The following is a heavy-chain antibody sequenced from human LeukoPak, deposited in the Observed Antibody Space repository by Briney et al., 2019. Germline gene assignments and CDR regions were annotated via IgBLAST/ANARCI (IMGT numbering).Heavy chain of an antibody. V-gene: IGHV3-9*01. Sequence: GGFLRLSCAASGFTFDDYAMHWVRQAPGKGLEWVSGISWNSGSIGYADSVKGRFTISRDNAKNSLYLQMNSLRAEDTALYYCAKDPSYDFWSGYYIDYWGQGTLVTVSS. CDR3: AKDPSYDFWSGYYIDY. CDR2: ISWNSGSI. CDR1: GFTFDDYA. D-gene: IGHD3-3*01. J-gene: IGHJ4*02.